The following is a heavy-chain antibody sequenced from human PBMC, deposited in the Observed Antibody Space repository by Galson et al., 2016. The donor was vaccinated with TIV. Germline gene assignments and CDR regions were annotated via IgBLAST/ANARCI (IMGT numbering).Heavy chain of an antibody. CDR3: AWALSNGARLAS. CDR1: GFSLSTSGMC. V-gene: IGHV2-70*11. CDR2: IDWDDDR. Sequence: PALVKPTQTLTLTCSFSGFSLSTSGMCVSWIRQPPGKALEWLARIDWDDDRYYSPSLKTRLTISKDSSKNQVVLTMTNMDPVDTSTYYCAWALSNGARLASWGQGALVTVSS. J-gene: IGHJ4*02. D-gene: IGHD7-27*01.